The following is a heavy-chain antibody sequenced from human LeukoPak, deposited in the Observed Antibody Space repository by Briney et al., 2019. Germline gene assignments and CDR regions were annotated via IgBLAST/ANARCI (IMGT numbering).Heavy chain of an antibody. CDR3: AKDGDSGYDLYYFDY. Sequence: GRSLRLSCAASGFTFDDYAMHWVRQAPGKGLEWVSGISWNSGNIGYADSVKGRFTISRDNAKNSLYLQMNSLRAEDMALYYCAKDGDSGYDLYYFDYWGQGTLVTVSS. CDR1: GFTFDDYA. D-gene: IGHD5-12*01. CDR2: ISWNSGNI. V-gene: IGHV3-9*03. J-gene: IGHJ4*02.